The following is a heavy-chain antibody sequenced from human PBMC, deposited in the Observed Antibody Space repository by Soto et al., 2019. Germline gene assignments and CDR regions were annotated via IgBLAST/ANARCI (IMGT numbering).Heavy chain of an antibody. CDR2: IIPIFGTA. V-gene: IGHV1-69*01. CDR3: AYDVGVTSRKLDY. D-gene: IGHD3-10*01. CDR1: GGTFSTYA. J-gene: IGHJ4*02. Sequence: QVQLVQSGAEVKKPGSSVKVSCQASGGTFSTYASNWVRQAPGQGLEWMGGIIPIFGTANYAKTSQGRVTITADASTRTAYMELNSLRSDDTAGYYCAYDVGVTSRKLDYWGQGSLVTVSS.